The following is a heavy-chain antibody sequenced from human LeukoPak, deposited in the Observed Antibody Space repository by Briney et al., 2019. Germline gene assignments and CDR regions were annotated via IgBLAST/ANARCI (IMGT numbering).Heavy chain of an antibody. CDR2: MNPNSGNT. CDR1: GYTFTSYD. V-gene: IGHV1-8*01. J-gene: IGHJ4*02. D-gene: IGHD4-17*01. CDR3: ARGDDYDYFDY. Sequence: GASVKVSCTASGYTFTSYDINWVRQATAQGLEWMGWMNPNSGNTGYAQKFQGRGTMTRNTSISTAYMELSSLRSEDTAVYYCARGDDYDYFDYWGQGTLVTVSS.